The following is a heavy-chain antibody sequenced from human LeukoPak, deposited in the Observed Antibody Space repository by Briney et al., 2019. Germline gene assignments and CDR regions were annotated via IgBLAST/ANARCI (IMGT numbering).Heavy chain of an antibody. CDR1: GFTFSGYA. J-gene: IGHJ6*03. V-gene: IGHV3-30*01. Sequence: GGSLRLSCAASGFTFSGYAMSWVRQAPGGGLEWVAVVSYHGRNQYYADSVKGRFITSRDNSKNTVSLQMNSLRPEDTAVYYCARDQGDAGNRIKRDGHYMDVWGKGTTVTVSS. CDR3: ARDQGDAGNRIKRDGHYMDV. D-gene: IGHD1-1*01. CDR2: VSYHGRNQ.